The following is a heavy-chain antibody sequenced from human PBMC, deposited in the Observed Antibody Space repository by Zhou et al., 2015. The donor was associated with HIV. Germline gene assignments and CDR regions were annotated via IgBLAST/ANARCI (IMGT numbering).Heavy chain of an antibody. V-gene: IGHV1-69*06. CDR1: GGTFSSYA. CDR3: AVRGGCSSWHNWFDP. CDR2: IIPIFGTA. Sequence: QVQLVQSGAEVKKPGSSVKVSCKASGGTFSSYAISWVRQAPGQGLEWMGGIIPIFGTANYAQKFQGRVSMTRDKSTSTAYMELSSLRSEDTAVYYCAVRGGCSSWHNWFDPWGQGTLVHRLL. D-gene: IGHD6-13*01. J-gene: IGHJ5*02.